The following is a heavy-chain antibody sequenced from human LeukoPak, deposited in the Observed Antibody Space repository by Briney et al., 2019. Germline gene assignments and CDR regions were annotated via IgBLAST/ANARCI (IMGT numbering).Heavy chain of an antibody. D-gene: IGHD2-2*01. CDR2: ISSSSSYI. CDR3: ARSEDIVVVPAAPTYFDY. J-gene: IGHJ4*02. Sequence: GGSLRLSCAASGFTSSSYSMNWVRQAPEKGLEWVSSISSSSSYIYYADSVKGRFTISRDNAKNSLYLQMNSLRAEDTAVYYCARSEDIVVVPAAPTYFDYWGQGTLVTVSS. V-gene: IGHV3-21*01. CDR1: GFTSSSYS.